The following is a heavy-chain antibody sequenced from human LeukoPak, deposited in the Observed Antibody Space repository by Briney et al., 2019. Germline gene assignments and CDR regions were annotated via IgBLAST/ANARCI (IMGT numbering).Heavy chain of an antibody. J-gene: IGHJ4*02. CDR2: IYHSGST. V-gene: IGHV4-4*02. D-gene: IGHD3-10*01. CDR1: GGSISSSNW. Sequence: PSETLSLTCAVSGGSISSSNWWSWVRQPPGKGLEWIGEIYHSGSTNYNPSLKSRVTISVDTSKNQFSLKLSSVTAADTAVYYCARRYYYGSGSYYKGFDYWGQGTLVTVSS. CDR3: ARRYYYGSGSYYKGFDY.